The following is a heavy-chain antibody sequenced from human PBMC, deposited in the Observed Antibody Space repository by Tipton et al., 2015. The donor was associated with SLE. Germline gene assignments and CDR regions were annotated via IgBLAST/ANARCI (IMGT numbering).Heavy chain of an antibody. D-gene: IGHD5-18*01. CDR3: ARERGCSPPYYFDY. J-gene: IGHJ4*02. Sequence: TLSLTCAVYGGSFSGYYWSWIRQPPGKGLEWIGEINHSGSTNYNPSLKSRVTISVDTSKNQFSLKLSSVTAADTAVYYCARERGCSPPYYFDYWGQGTLVTVSS. CDR2: INHSGST. CDR1: GGSFSGYY. V-gene: IGHV4-34*01.